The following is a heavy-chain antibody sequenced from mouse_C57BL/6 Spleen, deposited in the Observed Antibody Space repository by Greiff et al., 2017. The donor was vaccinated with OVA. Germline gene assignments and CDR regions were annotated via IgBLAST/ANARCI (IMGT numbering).Heavy chain of an antibody. J-gene: IGHJ2*01. CDR1: GYTFTSYW. CDR2: IDPSDSYT. CDR3: ARERDGYYFDY. V-gene: IGHV1-69*01. D-gene: IGHD2-3*01. Sequence: QVQLQQSEAELVMPGASVKLSCKASGYTFTSYWMHWVKQRPGQGLEWIGEIDPSDSYTNYNQKFKGKSTLTVDKSSSTAYMQLSSLTSEDSAVYYCARERDGYYFDYWGQGTTLTVSS.